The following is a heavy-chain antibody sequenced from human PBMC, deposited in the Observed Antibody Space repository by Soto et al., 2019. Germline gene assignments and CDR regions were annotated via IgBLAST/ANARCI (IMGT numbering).Heavy chain of an antibody. D-gene: IGHD3-9*01. V-gene: IGHV3-23*01. CDR1: GFTFSSYA. Sequence: EVQLLESGGGLVQPGGSLRLSCAASGFTFSSYAMSWVRQAPGKGLEWVSAISGSGGSTYYADSVKGRFTISRDNSKNTLYLQMNSLRAEETAVYYCANLRTWLQFPVDYWGQGTLVTVSS. CDR2: ISGSGGST. CDR3: ANLRTWLQFPVDY. J-gene: IGHJ4*02.